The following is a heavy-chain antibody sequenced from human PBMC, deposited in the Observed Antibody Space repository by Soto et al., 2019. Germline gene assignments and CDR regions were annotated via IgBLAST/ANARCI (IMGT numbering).Heavy chain of an antibody. CDR2: VYYRGST. J-gene: IGHJ4*02. CDR1: GGSISGFY. D-gene: IGHD3-22*01. V-gene: IGHV4-59*08. CDR3: ARRAIVAHPYLDY. Sequence: ETLSLTCSVSGGSISGFYWTWIRQPPGKGLEWIGYVYYRGSTNYNPSLKSRVTISVDTSKNQFSLRLSSVTAADTAVYYCARRAIVAHPYLDYWGQGTLVTVSS.